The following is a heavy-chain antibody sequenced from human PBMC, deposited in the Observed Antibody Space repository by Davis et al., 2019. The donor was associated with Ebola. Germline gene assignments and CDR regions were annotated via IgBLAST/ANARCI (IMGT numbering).Heavy chain of an antibody. CDR2: VSWNGGSI. D-gene: IGHD1-26*01. Sequence: PGGSLRLSCAASGFIFDDYAMHWVRQVPGKGLKWVSGVSWNGGSIFYVDSVRGRFTISRDNAKNSLYLEMSGLRPEDSAVYYCAKDSSVGFDYFDHWGQGILVTVSS. J-gene: IGHJ4*02. V-gene: IGHV3-9*01. CDR1: GFIFDDYA. CDR3: AKDSSVGFDYFDH.